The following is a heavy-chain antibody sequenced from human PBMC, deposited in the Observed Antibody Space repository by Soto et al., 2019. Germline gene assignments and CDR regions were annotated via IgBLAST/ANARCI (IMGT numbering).Heavy chain of an antibody. CDR3: TRDSSGWPD. Sequence: EVQLVESGGGLVQPGGSLKLSCAASGFTFSGSAMHWVRQTSGKGLEWVGRMRSKVNSYATAYAASVKGRFTISRDDSKNTAYLQMNSLKTEDTAVYYCTRDSSGWPDWGQGTLVTVSS. V-gene: IGHV3-73*02. J-gene: IGHJ4*02. CDR1: GFTFSGSA. D-gene: IGHD6-19*01. CDR2: MRSKVNSYAT.